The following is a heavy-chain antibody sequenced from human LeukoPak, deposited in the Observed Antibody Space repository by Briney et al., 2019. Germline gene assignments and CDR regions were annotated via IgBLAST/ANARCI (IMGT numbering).Heavy chain of an antibody. J-gene: IGHJ4*02. D-gene: IGHD5-12*01. CDR1: GFTFSSYG. Sequence: PGGSLRLSCAASGFTFSSYGMHWVRQAPGKGLEWVAVISYDGSNKYYADSVKGRFTISRDNSKNTLYLQMNSLRAEDTAVYYCAKCIEGGGYCTDYWGQGTLVTVSS. CDR3: AKCIEGGGYCTDY. V-gene: IGHV3-30*18. CDR2: ISYDGSNK.